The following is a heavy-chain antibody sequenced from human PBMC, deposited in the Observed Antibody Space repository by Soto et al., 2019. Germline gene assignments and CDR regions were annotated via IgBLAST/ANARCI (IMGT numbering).Heavy chain of an antibody. CDR1: GYTFTSYG. CDR3: ARVPGSAVAGHYYYYGMDV. CDR2: ISAYNGNT. D-gene: IGHD6-19*01. Sequence: QVQLVQSGAEVKKPGASVKVSCKASGYTFTSYGISWVRQAPGQGLEWMGWISAYNGNTNYAQKLQGRVTMTTDTTTRTAYMELRSLRSDDTAVYYCARVPGSAVAGHYYYYGMDVWGQGTTVTVSS. V-gene: IGHV1-18*01. J-gene: IGHJ6*02.